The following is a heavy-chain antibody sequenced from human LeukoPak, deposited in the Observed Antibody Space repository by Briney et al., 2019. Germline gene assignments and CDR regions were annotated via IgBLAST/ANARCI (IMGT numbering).Heavy chain of an antibody. J-gene: IGHJ4*02. CDR3: GSTATGYCSSTSCYDPFDY. CDR1: GGTFLSYA. Sequence: SVKVSCKASGGTFLSYAFSWVRQAPGQGLEWMGGIIPIFGTANYAQKFQGRVTITTDESTSTAYMELSSLRSEDTAVYYCGSTATGYCSSTSCYDPFDYWGQRTLVTVSS. V-gene: IGHV1-69*05. D-gene: IGHD2-2*01. CDR2: IIPIFGTA.